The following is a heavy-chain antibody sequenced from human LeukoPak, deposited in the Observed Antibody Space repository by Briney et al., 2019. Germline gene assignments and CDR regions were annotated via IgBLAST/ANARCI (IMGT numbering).Heavy chain of an antibody. D-gene: IGHD1-26*01. CDR2: IYYSGST. J-gene: IGHJ4*02. Sequence: PSETLSLTCTVSGGSISGSSYYWGWIRQPPGKGLEWIGSIYYSGSTYYNPSLKSRVTISVDTSKNQFSLKLSSVTAADTAVYYCARALHGGSYFLDYWGQGTLVTVSS. CDR1: GGSISGSSYY. V-gene: IGHV4-39*01. CDR3: ARALHGGSYFLDY.